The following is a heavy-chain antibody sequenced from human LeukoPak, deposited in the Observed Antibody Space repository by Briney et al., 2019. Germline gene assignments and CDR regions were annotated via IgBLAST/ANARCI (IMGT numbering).Heavy chain of an antibody. CDR2: TNHSGNT. V-gene: IGHV4-34*01. D-gene: IGHD5-24*01. J-gene: IGHJ4*02. CDR3: ARVDGDGYNIPDY. CDR1: GGSISSYY. Sequence: SETLSLTCTVSGGSISSYYWNWIRQPPGKGLEWIGETNHSGNTNYNPSLKSRVTISVDTSKNQFSLKLSSVTAADTAVYYCARVDGDGYNIPDYWGQGTLVTVSS.